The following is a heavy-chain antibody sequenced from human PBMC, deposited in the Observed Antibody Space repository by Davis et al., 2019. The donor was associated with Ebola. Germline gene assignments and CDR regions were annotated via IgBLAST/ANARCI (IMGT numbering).Heavy chain of an antibody. CDR3: ARILSPVDPGDY. CDR1: GFPLSAIGMC. CDR2: IDWDDDK. V-gene: IGHV2-70*17. J-gene: IGHJ4*02. D-gene: IGHD5-12*01. Sequence: SGPTLVKPTQTLTLTCTFSGFPLSAIGMCVNWIRQPPGKALEWLARIDWDDDKFYSTSLKTRLTISKDTSKNQVVLTMTNMDPVDTATYYCARILSPVDPGDYWGQGTLVTVSS.